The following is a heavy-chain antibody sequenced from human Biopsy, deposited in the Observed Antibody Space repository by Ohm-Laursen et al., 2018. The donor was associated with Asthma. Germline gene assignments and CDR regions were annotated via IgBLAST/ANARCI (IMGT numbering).Heavy chain of an antibody. CDR3: AKEVFPGWELRRGPDS. D-gene: IGHD1-26*01. CDR1: GFSFCNYG. V-gene: IGHV3-30*18. Sequence: SLRLSCAAFGFSFCNYGMHWVRQAPGKGLDWVAVISFDGTNRNYTDSVKGRFTISRDNSRNTLHLEMNSLRAEDTAVYFCAKEVFPGWELRRGPDSWGQGTLVTVSS. CDR2: ISFDGTNR. J-gene: IGHJ4*02.